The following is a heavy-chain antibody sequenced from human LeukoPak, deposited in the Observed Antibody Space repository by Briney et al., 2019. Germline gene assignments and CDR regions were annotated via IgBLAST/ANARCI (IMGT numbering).Heavy chain of an antibody. Sequence: SETLSLTCTVSGGSIGSGTYFWSWIRQPAGKGLDYIGRLYTSGTTNYNPSLKSRVTISLDTSKKQFSLNVSSVTAVDTAAYYCARDAHCTGVSCYSPYNWFDPWGQGTLVTVSS. D-gene: IGHD2-15*01. J-gene: IGHJ5*02. V-gene: IGHV4-61*02. CDR1: GGSIGSGTYF. CDR2: LYTSGTT. CDR3: ARDAHCTGVSCYSPYNWFDP.